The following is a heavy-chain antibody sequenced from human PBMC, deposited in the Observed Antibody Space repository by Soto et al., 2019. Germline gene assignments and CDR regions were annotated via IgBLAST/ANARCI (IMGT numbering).Heavy chain of an antibody. CDR3: AGGLSCLATFYKYYGMDV. V-gene: IGHV4-34*01. Sequence: SETLSLTCSVYGGSFSGYHWSWIRQPPGKGLEWIGEINHSGSTNYNPSLKSRVIISLETSKNQFSLILTSVTAADTAVYYCAGGLSCLATFYKYYGMDVWGQGTTVTVSS. J-gene: IGHJ6*02. D-gene: IGHD3-16*01. CDR1: GGSFSGYH. CDR2: INHSGST.